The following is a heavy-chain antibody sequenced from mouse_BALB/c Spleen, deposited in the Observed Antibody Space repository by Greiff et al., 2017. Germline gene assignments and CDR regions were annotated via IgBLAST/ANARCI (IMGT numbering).Heavy chain of an antibody. CDR1: GFTFTDYY. CDR3: AREERSTVEHFYFVY. V-gene: IGHV7-3*02. J-gene: IGHJ2*01. Sequence: EVKLQESGGGLVQPGGSLRLSCATSGFTFTDYYMSWVRQPPGKALEWLGFIRNKANGYTTEYSASVKGRFTISRDNSQSILYLQMNTLRAEDSATYYCAREERSTVEHFYFVYGRRGPTHTVP. D-gene: IGHD3-1*01. CDR2: IRNKANGYTT.